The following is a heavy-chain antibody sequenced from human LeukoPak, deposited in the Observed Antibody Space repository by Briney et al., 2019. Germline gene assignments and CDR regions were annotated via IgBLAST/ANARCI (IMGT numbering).Heavy chain of an antibody. J-gene: IGHJ4*02. D-gene: IGHD3-3*01. CDR1: GGSFSGYY. CDR3: ARELVDYDFWSGYYPKYYFDY. V-gene: IGHV4-34*01. CDR2: INHSGST. Sequence: PSETLSLTCAVYGGSFSGYYWSWIRQSPGKGLEWIGKINHSGSTNYNPSLKSRVTISVGTSKNQFSLKLSSVTAADTAVYYCARELVDYDFWSGYYPKYYFDYWGQGTLVTVSS.